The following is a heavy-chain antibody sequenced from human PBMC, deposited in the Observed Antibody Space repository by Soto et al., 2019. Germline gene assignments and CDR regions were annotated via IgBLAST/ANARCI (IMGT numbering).Heavy chain of an antibody. CDR1: GGTFSSCA. CDR2: IIPISTTT. J-gene: IGHJ6*02. Sequence: QVQLVQSGAEVKKPGFSVKVSCKASGGTFSSCAITWVRQAPGQGLEWMGGIIPISTTTDYAQKFQGRVTIPADKSTSTAFLALSRLTSEDTAVYYCARVAGYYSAMDVWGQGTTVTVSS. D-gene: IGHD6-19*01. V-gene: IGHV1-69*06. CDR3: ARVAGYYSAMDV.